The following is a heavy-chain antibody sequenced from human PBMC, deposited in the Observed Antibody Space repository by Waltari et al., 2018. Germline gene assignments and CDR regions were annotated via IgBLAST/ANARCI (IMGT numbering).Heavy chain of an antibody. Sequence: QVQLVQSGAEVKKPGASVKVSCKASGYTFTSYGISWVRQAPGQGLEWMGWISAYNGNTNYAQKFQGRVTISTDVSTTTAYIDLSRLRSDDTAVYYCARGWLEVGPFDYWGQGTLVTVSS. D-gene: IGHD2-2*01. J-gene: IGHJ4*02. CDR1: GYTFTSYG. CDR2: ISAYNGNT. V-gene: IGHV1-18*01. CDR3: ARGWLEVGPFDY.